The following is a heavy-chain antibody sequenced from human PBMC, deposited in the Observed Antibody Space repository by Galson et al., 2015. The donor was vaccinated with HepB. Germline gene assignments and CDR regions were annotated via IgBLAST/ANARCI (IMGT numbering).Heavy chain of an antibody. CDR3: ATYRFLSTSTGRFFRH. Sequence: SLRLSCAASGFNFSDYYMSWIRQTPEKGLEWLSYISMSSGHTNYAGAVKGRFTISRDNAKNTLFLQMTNLSAEDTAVYYCATYRFLSTSTGRFFRHWGRAPWSPSPQ. D-gene: IGHD2/OR15-2a*01. J-gene: IGHJ1*01. CDR2: ISMSSGHT. CDR1: GFNFSDYY. V-gene: IGHV3-11*06.